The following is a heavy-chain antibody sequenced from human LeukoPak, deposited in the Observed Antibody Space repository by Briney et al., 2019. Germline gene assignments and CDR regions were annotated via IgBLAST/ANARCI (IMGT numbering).Heavy chain of an antibody. J-gene: IGHJ4*02. CDR3: ARDGYSSSWEGIGY. CDR1: GGSFSGYY. V-gene: IGHV4-34*01. D-gene: IGHD6-13*01. CDR2: INHSGST. Sequence: SETLSLTCAVYGGSFSGYYWSWIRQPPGKGLEWIGEINHSGSTNYSPSLKSRVTISVDTSKNQFSLKLSSVTAADTAVYYCARDGYSSSWEGIGYWGQGTLVTVSS.